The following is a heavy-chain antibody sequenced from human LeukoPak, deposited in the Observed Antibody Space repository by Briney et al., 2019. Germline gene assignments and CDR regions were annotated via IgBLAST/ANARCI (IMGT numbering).Heavy chain of an antibody. V-gene: IGHV2-5*02. CDR1: GFSLTTGGVS. CDR2: IFWDDDK. CDR3: ARSYYKNVMDV. J-gene: IGHJ6*02. D-gene: IGHD3-10*01. Sequence: SGPTLVKPTQTLTLTCTFSGFSLTTGGVSVGWIRQPPGKALEWLALIFWDDDKRYSPSLKSRLTITKDTSKNQVVLTMISMDPVDTATYFCARSYYKNVMDVWGQGTTVTVSS.